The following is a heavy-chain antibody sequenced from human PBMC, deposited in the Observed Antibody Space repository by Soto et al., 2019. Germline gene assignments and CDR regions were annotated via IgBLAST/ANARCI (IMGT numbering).Heavy chain of an antibody. D-gene: IGHD3-3*01. CDR3: AKITIFGSYGMDV. CDR2: ISYDGSNK. V-gene: IGHV3-30*18. CDR1: GFTFSSYG. Sequence: LRLSCAASGFTFSSYGMHWVRQAPGKGLEWVAVISYDGSNKYYADSVKGRFTISRDNSKNTLYLQMNSLRAEDTAVYYCAKITIFGSYGMDVWGQGTTVTVSS. J-gene: IGHJ6*02.